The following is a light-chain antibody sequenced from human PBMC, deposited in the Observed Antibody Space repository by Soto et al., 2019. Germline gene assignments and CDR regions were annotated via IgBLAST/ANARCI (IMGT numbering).Light chain of an antibody. CDR1: QSLLYTSNNKNY. J-gene: IGKJ3*01. CDR2: WAF. Sequence: DIVMTQSPDSLAVSLGERATINCKSSQSLLYTSNNKNYLAWFQQKPGQPPKLLIYWAFTRESGVPDRFSGSGSGTDFTLTISSLQAEDVAVYYCQQYHSVPVTFGPGTKVDIK. CDR3: QQYHSVPVT. V-gene: IGKV4-1*01.